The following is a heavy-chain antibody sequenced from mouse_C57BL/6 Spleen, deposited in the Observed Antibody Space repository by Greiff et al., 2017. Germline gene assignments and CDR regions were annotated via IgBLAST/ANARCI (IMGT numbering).Heavy chain of an antibody. V-gene: IGHV1-54*01. D-gene: IGHD3-1*01. CDR1: GYAFTNYL. Sequence: QVQLQQSGAELVRPGTSVKVSCKASGYAFTNYLIEWVKQRPGQGLEWIGVINPGSGGTNYNEKFKGKATLTADKSSSTAYMQLSSLTSEDSAVYFCARGGYVSFDYWGQGTTLTVSS. CDR2: INPGSGGT. CDR3: ARGGYVSFDY. J-gene: IGHJ2*01.